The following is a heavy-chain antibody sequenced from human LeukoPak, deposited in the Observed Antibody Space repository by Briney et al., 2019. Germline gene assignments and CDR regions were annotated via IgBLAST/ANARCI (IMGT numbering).Heavy chain of an antibody. CDR3: ARNSGTYYDAFDI. CDR2: LSSSSGTI. J-gene: IGHJ3*02. CDR1: GFTFSNYA. D-gene: IGHD1-26*01. Sequence: PGGSLRLSCAASGFTFSNYAMSWVRQAPGKGLEWVSYLSSSSGTIYYADSLKGRFTISRDNAKNSLFLQMNSLRAEDTAVYYCARNSGTYYDAFDIWGLGTMVTVSS. V-gene: IGHV3-48*04.